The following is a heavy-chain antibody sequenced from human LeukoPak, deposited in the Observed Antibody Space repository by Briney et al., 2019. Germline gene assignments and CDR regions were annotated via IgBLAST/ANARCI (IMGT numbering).Heavy chain of an antibody. CDR2: ITWDGGSR. V-gene: IGHV3-43*01. J-gene: IGHJ4*02. CDR3: AKGDVDSPMNFYH. D-gene: IGHD5-18*01. Sequence: SGGSLRLSCAPSGFMFDDYTMHWVRQAPGKGLEWVSLITWDGGSRYYAPCVKGRFDVSRDNSKNSLYLQMNRLRTEDTGVYYCAKGDVDSPMNFYHWGQGTLVTVSS. CDR1: GFMFDDYT.